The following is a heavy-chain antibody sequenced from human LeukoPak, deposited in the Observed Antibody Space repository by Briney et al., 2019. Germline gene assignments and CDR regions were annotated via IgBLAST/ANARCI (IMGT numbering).Heavy chain of an antibody. Sequence: GGSLRLSCAASGFTFSSYSMNWVRQAPGKGLEWVSSISSSSSYIYYADSMKGRFTISRDNAKNSLYLQMNSLRAEDTAVYYCVEGSETFAYWGQGTLVTVSS. V-gene: IGHV3-21*01. CDR1: GFTFSSYS. D-gene: IGHD1-1*01. CDR2: ISSSSSYI. J-gene: IGHJ4*02. CDR3: VEGSETFAY.